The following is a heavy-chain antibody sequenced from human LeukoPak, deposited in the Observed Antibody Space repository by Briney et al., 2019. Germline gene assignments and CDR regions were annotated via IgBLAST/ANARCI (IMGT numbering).Heavy chain of an antibody. V-gene: IGHV4-4*07. Sequence: SETLSLTCTVSGGSISSYYWSWIRQPAGKGLEWIGRIYTSGSTYYNPSLKSRVTISVDTSKNQFSLKLSSVTAADTAVYYCARGRTVLRSLEWLEMDYYGMDVWGQGTTVTVSS. CDR2: IYTSGST. CDR3: ARGRTVLRSLEWLEMDYYGMDV. J-gene: IGHJ6*02. D-gene: IGHD3-3*01. CDR1: GGSISSYY.